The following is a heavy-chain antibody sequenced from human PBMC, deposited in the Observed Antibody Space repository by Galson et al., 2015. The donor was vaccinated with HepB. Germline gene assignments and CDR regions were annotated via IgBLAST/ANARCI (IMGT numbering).Heavy chain of an antibody. V-gene: IGHV3-21*01. CDR3: ASFIIPVPAAQKPVSPPTYYYYGMDV. CDR1: GFTFSSYS. J-gene: IGHJ6*02. CDR2: ISSSSSYI. D-gene: IGHD2-2*01. Sequence: SLRLSCAASGFTFSSYSMNWVRQAPGKGLEWVSSISSSSSYIYYADSVKGRFTISRDNAKNSLYLQMNSLRAEDTAVYYCASFIIPVPAAQKPVSPPTYYYYGMDVWGQGTTVTVSS.